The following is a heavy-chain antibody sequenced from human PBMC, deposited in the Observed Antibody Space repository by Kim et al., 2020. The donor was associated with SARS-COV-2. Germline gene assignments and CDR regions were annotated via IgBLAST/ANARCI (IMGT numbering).Heavy chain of an antibody. CDR3: ARDRFVMVQAVYYYYYYGMDV. V-gene: IGHV1-46*01. D-gene: IGHD3-10*01. J-gene: IGHJ6*02. CDR1: GYTFTSYY. CDR2: INPSGGST. Sequence: ASVKVSCKASGYTFTSYYMHWVRQAPGQGLEWMGIINPSGGSTSYAQKFQGRVTMTRDTSTSTVYMELSSLRSEDTAVYYCARDRFVMVQAVYYYYYYGMDVWGQGTTVTVSS.